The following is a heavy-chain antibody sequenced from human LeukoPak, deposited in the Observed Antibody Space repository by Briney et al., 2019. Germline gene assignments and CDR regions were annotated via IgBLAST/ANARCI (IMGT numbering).Heavy chain of an antibody. D-gene: IGHD3-3*01. CDR1: GFTFNTYG. Sequence: GGSLRLSCAASGFTFNTYGMHWVRQAPGKGLEWVAVISYDGSNKYYTDSVKGRFTISRDNSKNTLYLQMNSLRAKDTAVYYCAKDAYGHYDFWSGFYFDYWGQGTLVTVSS. CDR3: AKDAYGHYDFWSGFYFDY. V-gene: IGHV3-30*18. CDR2: ISYDGSNK. J-gene: IGHJ4*02.